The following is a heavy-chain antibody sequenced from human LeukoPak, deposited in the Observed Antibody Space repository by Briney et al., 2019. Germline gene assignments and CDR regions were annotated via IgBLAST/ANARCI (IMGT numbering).Heavy chain of an antibody. CDR2: IYPDDSDT. CDR3: ARLAYCSNDVCYSNYYYSMDV. CDR1: GYTFSSYW. V-gene: IGHV5-51*01. Sequence: GESPKISCKGSGYTFSSYWIGWVRQMPGRGLDWMGIIYPDDSDTRYSPSFQGQVTISADKSISTAYLQWSSLKASDTAMYYCARLAYCSNDVCYSNYYYSMDVWGKGTTVTVSS. J-gene: IGHJ6*03. D-gene: IGHD2-8*01.